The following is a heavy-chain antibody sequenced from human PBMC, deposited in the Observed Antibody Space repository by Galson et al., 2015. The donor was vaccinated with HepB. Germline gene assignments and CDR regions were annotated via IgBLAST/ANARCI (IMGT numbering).Heavy chain of an antibody. D-gene: IGHD4-11*01. J-gene: IGHJ4*02. V-gene: IGHV1-24*01. CDR2: FDPEDGET. CDR1: GYTLTELS. Sequence: SVKVSCKVSGYTLTELSMHWVRQAPGKGLEWMGGFDPEDGETIYAQKFQGRVTMTEDTSTDTAYMELSSLRSEDTAVYYCATVSGDYSNYVLIYWGQGTLVTVSS. CDR3: ATVSGDYSNYVLIY.